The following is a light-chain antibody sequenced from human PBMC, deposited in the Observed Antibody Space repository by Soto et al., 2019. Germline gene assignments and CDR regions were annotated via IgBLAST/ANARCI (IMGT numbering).Light chain of an antibody. V-gene: IGLV2-14*03. Sequence: QSALTQPASVSASPGQSITISCTGTTSDIGGYNYVSWYQQHPGKAPKLMIYDVSNRPSGVSERFSGSKSGNTASLTISGLQAEDEADYFCSSYTTTLAVFGGGTKLTVL. CDR1: TSDIGGYNY. J-gene: IGLJ2*01. CDR2: DVS. CDR3: SSYTTTLAV.